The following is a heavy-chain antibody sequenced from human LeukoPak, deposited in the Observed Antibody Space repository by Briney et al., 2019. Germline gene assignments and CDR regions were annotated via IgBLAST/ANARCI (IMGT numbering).Heavy chain of an antibody. D-gene: IGHD5-18*01. CDR3: ARDSYGYGGAFDI. J-gene: IGHJ3*02. CDR2: INPSGGST. Sequence: GASVKVSCKASGYTLTRYLMHWVRQAPGHGFEWMGIINPSGGSTNYAQKFQGRVTMTRDTSTSTVYMEMSSLRSEDTAVYYCARDSYGYGGAFDIWGQGTMVTVSS. CDR1: GYTLTRYL. V-gene: IGHV1-46*01.